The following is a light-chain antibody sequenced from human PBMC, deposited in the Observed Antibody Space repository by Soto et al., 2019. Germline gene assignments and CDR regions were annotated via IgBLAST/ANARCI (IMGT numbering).Light chain of an antibody. J-gene: IGKJ1*01. CDR2: GAS. CDR3: QQYSSPPRT. Sequence: EIVLTQSPGSLSLSPGDRATLSCGASQSVSSYLAWYQQKPGQAPRLLIYGASSRATGFPDRFSGSGSGTDFSLTISRLEPEDSALYYCQQYSSPPRTFGQGTKVEIK. V-gene: IGKV3-20*01. CDR1: QSVSSY.